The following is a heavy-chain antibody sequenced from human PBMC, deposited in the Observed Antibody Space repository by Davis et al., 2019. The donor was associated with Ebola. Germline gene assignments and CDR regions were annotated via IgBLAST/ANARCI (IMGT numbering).Heavy chain of an antibody. J-gene: IGHJ5*02. Sequence: ASVNVSCMASGYIFTSYAMHWVRQAPEQRLEWMGWINAGNGDTKYSQKFRDRVTITRDTSASTSYMELSSLRSEDTAVYYCARGGGLIVAREDWFDPWGQGTLVTVSS. D-gene: IGHD5-12*01. CDR2: INAGNGDT. CDR1: GYIFTSYA. V-gene: IGHV1-3*01. CDR3: ARGGGLIVAREDWFDP.